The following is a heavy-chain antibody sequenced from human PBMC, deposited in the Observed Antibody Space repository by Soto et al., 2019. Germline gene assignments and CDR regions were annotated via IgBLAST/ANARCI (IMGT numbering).Heavy chain of an antibody. J-gene: IGHJ5*02. Sequence: SETLSLTCGVYGGSFSGYYWSWIRQPPGKGLEWLGEINHVGSTTYNSALKSRVTMSIDTSKKQFSLKLTSVTAADTAVYYCASGIRGLGASGAVAWFDPWGQGTLVPVSP. V-gene: IGHV4-34*01. CDR3: ASGIRGLGASGAVAWFDP. D-gene: IGHD6-13*01. CDR2: INHVGST. CDR1: GGSFSGYY.